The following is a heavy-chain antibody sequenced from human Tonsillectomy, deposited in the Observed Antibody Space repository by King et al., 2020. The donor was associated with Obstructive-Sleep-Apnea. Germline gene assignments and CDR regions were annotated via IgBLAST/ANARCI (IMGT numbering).Heavy chain of an antibody. CDR2: IYHSGST. Sequence: VQLQESGPGLVKPSETLSLTCTVSGYSISRCYYWGWIRQPPGKGLEWIGGIYHSGSTYYNPSLQSRGTISVDTSKNQFSLKLRSVTAADTAVYYCARDSRDYFDYWGQGTLVTVSS. V-gene: IGHV4-38-2*02. CDR3: ARDSRDYFDY. CDR1: GYSISRCYY. J-gene: IGHJ4*02. D-gene: IGHD6-13*01.